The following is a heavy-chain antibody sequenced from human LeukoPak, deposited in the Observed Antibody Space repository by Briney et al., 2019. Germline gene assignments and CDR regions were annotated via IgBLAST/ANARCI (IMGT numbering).Heavy chain of an antibody. V-gene: IGHV4-39*01. CDR3: ARGRAHYDYVWGSYRPHYYFDY. CDR2: IYYSGST. CDR1: GGSISSSSYY. D-gene: IGHD3-16*02. Sequence: KPSETLSLTCTVSGGSISSSSYYWGWIRQPPGKGLEWIGSIYYSGSTYYNPSLKSRVTISVDTSKNQFSLKLSSVTAADTAVYYCARGRAHYDYVWGSYRPHYYFDYWGQGTLVTVSS. J-gene: IGHJ4*02.